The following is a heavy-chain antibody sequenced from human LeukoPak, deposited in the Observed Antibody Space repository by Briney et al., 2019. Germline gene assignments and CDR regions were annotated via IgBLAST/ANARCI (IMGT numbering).Heavy chain of an antibody. Sequence: ASVKVSCKASRGTFSSYAICWVRQAPGQGLEWMGGIIPIFGTANYAQKFQGRVTITADESTSTAYMELSSLRSEDTAVYYCARAPEGHHNWFDPWGQGTLVTVSS. CDR1: RGTFSSYA. CDR3: ARAPEGHHNWFDP. CDR2: IIPIFGTA. J-gene: IGHJ5*02. V-gene: IGHV1-69*13.